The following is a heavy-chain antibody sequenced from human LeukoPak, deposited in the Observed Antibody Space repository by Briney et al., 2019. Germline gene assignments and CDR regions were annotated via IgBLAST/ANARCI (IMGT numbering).Heavy chain of an antibody. CDR2: IDPDGSTT. CDR3: TRVQAGRAGLMDV. CDR1: GLTLSSYW. J-gene: IGHJ6*02. V-gene: IGHV3-74*01. D-gene: IGHD6-13*01. Sequence: GGSLRLSCAASGLTLSSYWMHWVRQAPGEGLVWVSRIDPDGSTTNYAGSVKGRFTTSRDNAKNTLYLQMNSLRAEDTALYYCTRVQAGRAGLMDVWGRGTTVTVSS.